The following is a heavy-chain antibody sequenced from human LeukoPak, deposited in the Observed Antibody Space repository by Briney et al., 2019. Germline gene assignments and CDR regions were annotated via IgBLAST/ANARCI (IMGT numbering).Heavy chain of an antibody. J-gene: IGHJ6*04. CDR2: ISYDGSNK. V-gene: IGHV3-30*18. CDR1: GFTFSSYG. D-gene: IGHD6-19*01. CDR3: AKSGYGSGWPYYYGMDV. Sequence: PGRSLRLSCAASGFTFSSYGMHWVRQAPGKGLEWVAVISYDGSNKYYADSVKGRFTISRDNSKNTLYLQMNSLRAEDTAVYYCAKSGYGSGWPYYYGMDVWGKGTTVTVSS.